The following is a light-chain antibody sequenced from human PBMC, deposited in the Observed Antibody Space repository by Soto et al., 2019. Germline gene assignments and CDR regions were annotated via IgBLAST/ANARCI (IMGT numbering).Light chain of an antibody. J-gene: IGKJ4*01. CDR3: QQANSFHHT. V-gene: IGKV1-12*01. Sequence: DIQMTQSPSSVSASVGDRVTITCRASQGISSWLVWYQQKPGKAPKVLIYGASTLQSGVPSRFSGSGSGTDFTLTINSLQPEDFATYICQQANSFHHTFGGGTRVEIK. CDR1: QGISSW. CDR2: GAS.